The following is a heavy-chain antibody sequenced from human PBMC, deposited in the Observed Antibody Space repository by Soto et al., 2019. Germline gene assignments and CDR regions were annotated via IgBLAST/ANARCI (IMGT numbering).Heavy chain of an antibody. Sequence: QLQLQESGPGLMKPSETLSLTCSVSGGSIRDTSYYWTWIRQPPGKGPEWIGSSHYSGNTFYTPSLKSRVTTSVDTSKNQFSLRLSSVTAADTAIYYCARRGAGGADDFWGQGTLVTVSS. D-gene: IGHD2-15*01. V-gene: IGHV4-39*01. CDR1: GGSIRDTSYY. CDR2: SHYSGNT. CDR3: ARRGAGGADDF. J-gene: IGHJ4*02.